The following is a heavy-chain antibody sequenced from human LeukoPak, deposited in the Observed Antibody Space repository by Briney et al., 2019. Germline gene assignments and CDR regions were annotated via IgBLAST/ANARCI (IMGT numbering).Heavy chain of an antibody. CDR3: AREFDSSGYWDYGMDV. Sequence: ASVKVSCKASGYTFTSYYMHWVRQAPGQGLEWMGIINPSGGSTSYAQKFQGRVTMTRDTSTSTVYMELSSLRSEDTAVYYCAREFDSSGYWDYGMDVWGQGTTVTVSS. CDR2: INPSGGST. CDR1: GYTFTSYY. V-gene: IGHV1-46*01. J-gene: IGHJ6*02. D-gene: IGHD3-22*01.